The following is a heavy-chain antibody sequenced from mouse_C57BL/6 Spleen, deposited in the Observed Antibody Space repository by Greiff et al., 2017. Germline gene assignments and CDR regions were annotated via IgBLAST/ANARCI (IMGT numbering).Heavy chain of an antibody. CDR1: GFTFSDYY. V-gene: IGHV5-12*01. CDR2: ISNGGGST. CDR3: ARGDDYDGYYAMDY. D-gene: IGHD2-4*01. J-gene: IGHJ4*01. Sequence: EVKVVESGGGLVQPGGSLKLSCAASGFTFSDYYMYWVRQTPEKRLEWVAYISNGGGSTYYPDTVKGRFTISRDNAKNTLYLQMSRLKSEDTAMYYCARGDDYDGYYAMDYWGQGTSVTVSS.